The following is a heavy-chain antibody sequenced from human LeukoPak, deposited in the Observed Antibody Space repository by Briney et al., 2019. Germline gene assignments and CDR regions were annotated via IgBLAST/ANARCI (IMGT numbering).Heavy chain of an antibody. Sequence: ASVTVSCTASGGTFSSYAISWVRQAPEQGLEWMGGIIPIFGTANYAQKFQGRVTITADESTSTAYMELSSLRSEDTAVYYCARQGYSSSWYPYYFDYWGQGTLVTVSS. J-gene: IGHJ4*02. CDR1: GGTFSSYA. CDR2: IIPIFGTA. CDR3: ARQGYSSSWYPYYFDY. V-gene: IGHV1-69*01. D-gene: IGHD6-13*01.